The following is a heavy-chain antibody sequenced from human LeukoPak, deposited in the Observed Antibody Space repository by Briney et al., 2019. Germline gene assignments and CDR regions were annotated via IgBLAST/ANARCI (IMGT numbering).Heavy chain of an antibody. D-gene: IGHD3-22*01. CDR1: GYSFTSYW. V-gene: IGHV5-51*01. Sequence: GESLKISCKGSGYSFTSYWIGWVRQMPGKGQEWMGIIYPGDSDTRYSPSFQGQVTISADKSISTAYLQWSSLKASDTAMYYCARYADYYDSSGYRNWYFDLWGRGTLVTVSS. J-gene: IGHJ2*01. CDR3: ARYADYYDSSGYRNWYFDL. CDR2: IYPGDSDT.